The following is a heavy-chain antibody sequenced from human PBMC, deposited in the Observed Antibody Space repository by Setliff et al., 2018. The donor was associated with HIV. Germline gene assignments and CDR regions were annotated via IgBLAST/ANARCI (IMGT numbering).Heavy chain of an antibody. Sequence: ASVKVSCKASGYTFSDYYMHWVQQAPGKGLEWMGRVDPEDGETKYAEKFQGRVTITADTSTDTAYMELSSLRSDDTAVYYCASHPPWLDRAEYFQHWGQGTLVTVSS. D-gene: IGHD6-19*01. J-gene: IGHJ1*01. CDR3: ASHPPWLDRAEYFQH. V-gene: IGHV1-69-2*01. CDR2: VDPEDGET. CDR1: GYTFSDYY.